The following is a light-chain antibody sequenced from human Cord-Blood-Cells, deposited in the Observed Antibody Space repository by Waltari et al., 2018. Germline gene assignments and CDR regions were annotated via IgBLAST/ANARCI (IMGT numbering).Light chain of an antibody. Sequence: QSVLTQPPSASGTPGQRVTISCSGSSSNIGSNTVHWYQQLPGTAPKLLIYSNNQRPSGGPDRFSGSKSGTSASLAISGLQSEDEADYYCAAWDDSLNGYVFGTGTKVTVL. CDR2: SNN. CDR1: SSNIGSNT. J-gene: IGLJ1*01. V-gene: IGLV1-44*01. CDR3: AAWDDSLNGYV.